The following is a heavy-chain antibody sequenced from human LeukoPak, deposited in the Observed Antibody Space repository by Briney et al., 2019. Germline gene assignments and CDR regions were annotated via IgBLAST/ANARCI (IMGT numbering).Heavy chain of an antibody. D-gene: IGHD1-7*01. J-gene: IGHJ5*02. V-gene: IGHV3-7*03. CDR2: IKKDGSQK. CDR1: GFTFSDTW. Sequence: GGSLRLSCVGSGFTFSDTWMSWDRQAPGKGPEWVASIKKDGSQKYYVDSVKGRFTISRDNAQNSLYLQMNSLGVEDTAMYSCARVGWELRNLHFDPWGQGTLVTVSS. CDR3: ARVGWELRNLHFDP.